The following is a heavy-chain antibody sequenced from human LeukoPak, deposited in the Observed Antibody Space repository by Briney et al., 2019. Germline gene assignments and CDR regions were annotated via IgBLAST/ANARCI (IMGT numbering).Heavy chain of an antibody. CDR1: GFTFSDYG. CDR2: ISGSGGST. V-gene: IGHV3-23*01. J-gene: IGHJ4*02. CDR3: AKEGPRLRYFDWLLYNFDY. D-gene: IGHD3-9*01. Sequence: GGTLRLSCAASGFTFSDYGMSWVRQAPGKGLEWVSAISGSGGSTYYADSVKGRFTISRDNSKNTLYLQMNSLRAEDTAVYYCAKEGPRLRYFDWLLYNFDYWGQGTLVTVSS.